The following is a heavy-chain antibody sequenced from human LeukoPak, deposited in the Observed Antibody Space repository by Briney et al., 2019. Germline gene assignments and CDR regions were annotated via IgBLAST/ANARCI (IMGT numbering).Heavy chain of an antibody. V-gene: IGHV3-7*01. J-gene: IGHJ4*02. Sequence: GGSLRLSCAASGFTFSSYWMSWVRQAPGKGLEGVANIKQDGSEKYYVDSVKGRFTISRDNAKNSLYLQMNSLRAEDTAVYYCAKDRYSGSYLQSGPCAHWGQGTLVTVSS. CDR1: GFTFSSYW. CDR3: AKDRYSGSYLQSGPCAH. CDR2: IKQDGSEK. D-gene: IGHD1-26*01.